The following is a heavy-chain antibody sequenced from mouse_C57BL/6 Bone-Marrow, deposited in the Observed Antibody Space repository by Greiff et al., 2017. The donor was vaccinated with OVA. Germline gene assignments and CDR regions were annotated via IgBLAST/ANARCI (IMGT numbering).Heavy chain of an antibody. Sequence: VQLQQSGAELVRPGSSVKLSCKASGYTFTSYWMDWVKQRPGQGLEWIGNIYPSDSETHYNQKFKDKATLTVDKSSSTAYMQLSSLTSEDSAVYYCARRRDGYSWFAYWGQGTLVTVSA. J-gene: IGHJ3*01. D-gene: IGHD2-3*01. CDR1: GYTFTSYW. CDR2: IYPSDSET. V-gene: IGHV1-61*01. CDR3: ARRRDGYSWFAY.